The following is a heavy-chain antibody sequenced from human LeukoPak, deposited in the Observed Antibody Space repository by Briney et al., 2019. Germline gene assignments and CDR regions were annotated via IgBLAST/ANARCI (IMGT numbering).Heavy chain of an antibody. J-gene: IGHJ4*02. CDR3: AKTPPGYGDLPYYFDY. D-gene: IGHD4-17*01. V-gene: IGHV1-8*01. CDR1: GYTFTSYD. CDR2: MNPNSGNT. Sequence: ASVKVSCKASGYTFTSYDINWVRQATGQGLEWMGWMNPNSGNTGYAQRFQGRVTMTRNTSISTAYMELSSLRSEDTAVYYCAKTPPGYGDLPYYFDYWGQGTLVTVSS.